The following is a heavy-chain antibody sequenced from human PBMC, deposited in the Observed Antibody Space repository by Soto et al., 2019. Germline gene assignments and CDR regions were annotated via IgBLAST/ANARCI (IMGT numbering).Heavy chain of an antibody. J-gene: IGHJ3*02. CDR1: GYTFTSYY. CDR3: ARGPSPPWGMVNHYDAFDI. D-gene: IGHD3-3*01. Sequence: QVQLVQSGAEVKKPGASVKVSCKASGYTFTSYYMHWVRQAPGQGLEWMGIINPSGGSTSYAQKFQGRVTMTRDTSTSTVYMELSSLRSEDTAVYYCARGPSPPWGMVNHYDAFDIWGQGTMVTVSS. CDR2: INPSGGST. V-gene: IGHV1-46*01.